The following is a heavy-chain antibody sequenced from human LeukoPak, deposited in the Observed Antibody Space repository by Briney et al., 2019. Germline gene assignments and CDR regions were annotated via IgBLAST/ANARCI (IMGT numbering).Heavy chain of an antibody. V-gene: IGHV3-23*01. Sequence: GGSLRLSCAASGFTFREFSLSWVRQAPGKGLEWVSNIRSNGVDTYYIDSVKGRFTISRDNSKNTLSLQMNSLRAEDTAVYYCAKGGYTTWFDPWGQGTLVSVSS. CDR1: GFTFREFS. CDR3: AKGGYTTWFDP. CDR2: IRSNGVDT. D-gene: IGHD2-15*01. J-gene: IGHJ5*02.